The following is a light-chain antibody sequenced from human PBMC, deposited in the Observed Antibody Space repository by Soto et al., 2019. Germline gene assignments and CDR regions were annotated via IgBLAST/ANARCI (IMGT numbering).Light chain of an antibody. V-gene: IGLV2-14*01. CDR2: DVS. CDR1: SSDIDAYNY. J-gene: IGLJ1*01. CDR3: GSYTTRSNYV. Sequence: QSVLTQPASVSGSPGQSITISCTGTSSDIDAYNYVSWYQQHPGKAPKLMIYDVSNRPSGISNRFSGSKSGNTASLIISGLQAEDEADYYCGSYTTRSNYVFGAGTKVSV.